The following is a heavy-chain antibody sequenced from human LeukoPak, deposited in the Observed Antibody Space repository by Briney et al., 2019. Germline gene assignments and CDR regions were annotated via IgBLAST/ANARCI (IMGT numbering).Heavy chain of an antibody. CDR2: INPSGGST. D-gene: IGHD5-12*01. CDR3: ARDAMNNGYDGEFDY. V-gene: IGHV1-46*01. Sequence: GASVKVSCKASGYTFTSYYMHWVRQAPGQGLEWMGIINPSGGSTSYAQKFQGRVTMTRDTSTSTVYMELSSLRSEDTAVYYCARDAMNNGYDGEFDYWGQGTLVTVSS. CDR1: GYTFTSYY. J-gene: IGHJ4*02.